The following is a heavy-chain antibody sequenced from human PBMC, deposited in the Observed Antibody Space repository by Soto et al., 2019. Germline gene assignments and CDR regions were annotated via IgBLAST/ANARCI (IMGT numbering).Heavy chain of an antibody. J-gene: IGHJ1*01. V-gene: IGHV1-69*02. CDR2: IIPILGIA. Sequence: QVQLVQSGAEVKKPGSSVKVSCKASGCTFSSYNISWVRQAPGQGREWMGRIIPILGIANYTQKFQGRVTITAAKSTSTTPMELRRRGSEPAAADCCARAANWFCEVSSRGWGQGTLVTVSS. CDR1: GCTFSSYN. D-gene: IGHD3-9*01. CDR3: ARAANWFCEVSSRG.